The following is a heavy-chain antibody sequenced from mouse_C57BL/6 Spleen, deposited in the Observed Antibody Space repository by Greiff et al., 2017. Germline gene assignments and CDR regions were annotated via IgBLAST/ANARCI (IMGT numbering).Heavy chain of an antibody. CDR3: AKQGGYGSSFPYWYFDV. CDR1: GFSLTSYG. J-gene: IGHJ1*03. V-gene: IGHV2-9*01. Sequence: QVQLQQSGPGLVAPSQSLSITCTVSGFSLTSYGVDWVRQPPGKGLEWLGVIWGGGSTNYNSALMSRLSISKDNSKSQVFLKMNSLQTDDTAMYYCAKQGGYGSSFPYWYFDVWGTGTTVTVSS. D-gene: IGHD1-1*01. CDR2: IWGGGST.